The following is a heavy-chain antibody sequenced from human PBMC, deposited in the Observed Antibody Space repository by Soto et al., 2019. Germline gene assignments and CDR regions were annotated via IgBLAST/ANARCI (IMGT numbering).Heavy chain of an antibody. CDR1: GCTVGKFD. Sequence: ASVKVSCKGAGCTVGKFDIGWVRQAAGQGLEWLGWMNPGSGKTGYASKFQGRVAMTRDASTGTSHLELSSLTSDDTAVYYRERMASAGTRNWFDPWGQGTLVTVSS. V-gene: IGHV1-8*01. D-gene: IGHD6-13*01. CDR3: ERMASAGTRNWFDP. CDR2: MNPGSGKT. J-gene: IGHJ5*02.